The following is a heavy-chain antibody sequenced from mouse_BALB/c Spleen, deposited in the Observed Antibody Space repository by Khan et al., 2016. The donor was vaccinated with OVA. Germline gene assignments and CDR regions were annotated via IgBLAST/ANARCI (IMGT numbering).Heavy chain of an antibody. CDR3: ARGGSSGPAWFTS. Sequence: EVQLQESGPGLVKPSQSLSLTCSVTGCSITSGYFWNWIRQFPGNKLEWMGYIRYDGDYNYNPSLKNRISIIRDTSKNQFFLRLNSVTPEDTATYYCARGGSSGPAWFTSWGQGTLLTVSA. D-gene: IGHD3-1*01. CDR1: GCSITSGYF. V-gene: IGHV3-6*02. J-gene: IGHJ3*01. CDR2: IRYDGDY.